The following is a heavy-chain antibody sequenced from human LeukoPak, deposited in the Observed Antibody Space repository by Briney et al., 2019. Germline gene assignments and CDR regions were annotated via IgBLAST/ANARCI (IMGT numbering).Heavy chain of an antibody. V-gene: IGHV3-33*01. CDR2: IWYDGSNK. J-gene: IGHJ6*02. CDR1: GFTFSSYG. CDR3: ARSGSRGYYYGMDV. D-gene: IGHD6-13*01. Sequence: GGSLRLSCAASGFTFSSYGMHWVRQAPGKGLEWVAVIWYDGSNKYYADSVKGRFTISRDNSKNTLYLQMNSLRAEDTAVYYCARSGSRGYYYGMDVWGQGTTVTVSS.